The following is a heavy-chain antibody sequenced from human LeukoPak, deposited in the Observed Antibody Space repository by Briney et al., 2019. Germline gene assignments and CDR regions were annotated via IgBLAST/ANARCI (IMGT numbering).Heavy chain of an antibody. J-gene: IGHJ4*02. V-gene: IGHV4-4*07. Sequence: SETLSLTCTVSGGSISSYYWSWIRQPAGKGLEWIGRIYTSGSTNYNPSLKSRVTISVDTSKNQFSLKLSSVTAADTAVYYCARGGDGYNYPNFDYWGQGTLVTVSS. CDR1: GGSISSYY. CDR2: IYTSGST. D-gene: IGHD5-24*01. CDR3: ARGGDGYNYPNFDY.